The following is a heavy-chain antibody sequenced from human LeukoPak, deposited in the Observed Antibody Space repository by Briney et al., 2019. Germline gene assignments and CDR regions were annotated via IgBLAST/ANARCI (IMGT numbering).Heavy chain of an antibody. V-gene: IGHV4-34*01. J-gene: IGHJ4*02. CDR3: ARQRKIAAAGTRFDY. CDR1: GGSFSGYY. CDR2: INHSGST. D-gene: IGHD6-13*01. Sequence: PSETLSLTCAVYGGSFSGYYWSWIRQPPGKGLEWIGEINHSGSTNYNPSLKSRVTISVDTSKYQFSLKLSSVTAADTAVYYCARQRKIAAAGTRFDYWGQGTLVTVSS.